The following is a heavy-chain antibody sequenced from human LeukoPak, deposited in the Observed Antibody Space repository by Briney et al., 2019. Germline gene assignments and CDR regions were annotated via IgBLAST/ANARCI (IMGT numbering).Heavy chain of an antibody. Sequence: SETLSLTCTVSGGSISTSNYYWGWIRQPPGKGLEWIGSIYYSGNTYYKPSLKSRVTISVDTSRNQFSLKLNSVTAADTAMYYCARVFKRVITFGEVIVNPKYYLDYWGQGTLVTVSS. J-gene: IGHJ4*02. CDR1: GGSISTSNYY. CDR3: ARVFKRVITFGEVIVNPKYYLDY. V-gene: IGHV4-39*07. D-gene: IGHD3-16*02. CDR2: IYYSGNT.